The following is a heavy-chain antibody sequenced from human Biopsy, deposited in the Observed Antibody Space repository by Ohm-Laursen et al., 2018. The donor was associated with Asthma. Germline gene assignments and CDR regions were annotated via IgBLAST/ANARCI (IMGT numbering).Heavy chain of an antibody. D-gene: IGHD2-21*01. Sequence: SLRLSCAASGFNFSSYSMHWVRQAPGRGPEYVSFIATDGSNKFYADSVKGRFTVSRDNSKHTLYLHMTGLRDDDTGVYYCVKDHSAGYYYFDDWGQGAQVTVSS. CDR1: GFNFSSYS. CDR2: IATDGSNK. V-gene: IGHV3-64D*08. CDR3: VKDHSAGYYYFDD. J-gene: IGHJ4*02.